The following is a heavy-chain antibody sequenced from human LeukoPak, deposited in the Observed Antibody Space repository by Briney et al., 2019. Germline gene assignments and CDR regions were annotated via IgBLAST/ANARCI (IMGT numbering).Heavy chain of an antibody. CDR3: GKDISAGGMDV. J-gene: IGHJ6*02. D-gene: IGHD3-10*01. V-gene: IGHV3-9*01. CDR1: GFTFDDYG. Sequence: GGSLRLSCAASGFTFDDYGIHWVRQAPGKGLEWVSGIGWNSARTGYADSVRGRFTISRDNAKNSLYLQMNSLRAEDTALYYCGKDISAGGMDVWGQGTTVTVSS. CDR2: IGWNSART.